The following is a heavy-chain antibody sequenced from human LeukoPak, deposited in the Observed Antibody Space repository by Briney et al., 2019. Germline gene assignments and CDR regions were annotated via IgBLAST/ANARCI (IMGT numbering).Heavy chain of an antibody. D-gene: IGHD1-7*01. CDR3: ARDAGTHDPKMDY. V-gene: IGHV4-31*03. J-gene: IGHJ4*02. CDR1: GGSISSGGYY. Sequence: ASETLSLTCTVSGGSISSGGYYWSWIRQHPGKGLEWIGYIYYSGSTYYNPSLKSRVTISVDTSKNQFSLKLSSVTAADTAVYYCARDAGTHDPKMDYWGQGTLVTVSS. CDR2: IYYSGST.